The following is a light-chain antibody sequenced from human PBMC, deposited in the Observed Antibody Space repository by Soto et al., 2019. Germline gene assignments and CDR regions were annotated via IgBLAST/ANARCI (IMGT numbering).Light chain of an antibody. V-gene: IGLV4-69*01. Sequence: QPVLTQSPSASASLGASVKLTCTLSSGHSSYAIAWHQQQPEKGPRYLMKLSSDGSHSKGDGIPDRFSGSSSGAERYLTISSLQSEDEADYYCQTWDIGARVVFGGGTK. CDR2: LSSDGSH. CDR1: SGHSSYA. J-gene: IGLJ2*01. CDR3: QTWDIGARVV.